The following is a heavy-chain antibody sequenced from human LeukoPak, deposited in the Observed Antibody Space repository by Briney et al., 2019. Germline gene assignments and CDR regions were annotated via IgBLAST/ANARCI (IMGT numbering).Heavy chain of an antibody. V-gene: IGHV4-38-2*02. CDR2: ICHSGNT. Sequence: SETLSLTCTVSGDSITRGYYWGWIRQSPGKGLEWIGSICHSGNTYYNPSLKSRVSISVDTSKNQFSLNLYSVTAADTAVYYCLYGGNSGDWVYWGQGTLVTVSS. J-gene: IGHJ4*02. CDR3: LYGGNSGDWVY. CDR1: GDSITRGYY. D-gene: IGHD4-23*01.